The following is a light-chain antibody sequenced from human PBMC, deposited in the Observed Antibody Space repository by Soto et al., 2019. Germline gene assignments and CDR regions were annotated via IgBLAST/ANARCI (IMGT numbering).Light chain of an antibody. V-gene: IGLV9-49*03. CDR2: VGPGGIVG. J-gene: IGLJ2*01. CDR1: SGYSDYN. CDR3: GADHGSGANFVTV. Sequence: QPVLTQPPSASASLGASVTLTCTLSSGYSDYNVDWYQQRPGKGPRLVMRVGPGGIVGSKGNGIPDRFSVLGSGLNRYLTIKNIQEEDESDYHCGADHGSGANFVTVFGGGTKLTVL.